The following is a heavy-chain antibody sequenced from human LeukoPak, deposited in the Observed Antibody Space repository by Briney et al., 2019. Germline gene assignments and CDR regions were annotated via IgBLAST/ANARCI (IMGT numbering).Heavy chain of an antibody. J-gene: IGHJ4*02. CDR2: ISGSGGST. CDR3: AKDTFGALKIDY. Sequence: GGSLRLSCAASGFTFSSYAMSWVRQAPGKGLKWVSAISGSGGSTYYADSVKGRFTISRDNSKNTLYLQMNSLRAEDTAVYYCAKDTFGALKIDYWGQGTLVTVSS. D-gene: IGHD3-3*01. CDR1: GFTFSSYA. V-gene: IGHV3-23*01.